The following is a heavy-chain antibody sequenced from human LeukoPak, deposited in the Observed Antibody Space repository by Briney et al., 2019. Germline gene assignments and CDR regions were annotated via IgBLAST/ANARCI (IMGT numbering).Heavy chain of an antibody. CDR2: ITKSSSYI. CDR3: ARDLKGMVRGLIDY. V-gene: IGHV3-21*01. J-gene: IGHJ4*02. D-gene: IGHD3-10*01. Sequence: GGSLRLSCAASGFTFSSYSMNWVRQAPGKGLEWVSSITKSSSYIYYADSVKGRFTISRDNAKNSLYLQMNSLRAEDTAVYYCARDLKGMVRGLIDYWGQGTLVTVSS. CDR1: GFTFSSYS.